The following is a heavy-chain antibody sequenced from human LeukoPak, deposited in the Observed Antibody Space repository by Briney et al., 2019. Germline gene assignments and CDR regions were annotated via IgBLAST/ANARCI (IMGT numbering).Heavy chain of an antibody. V-gene: IGHV3-30*02. D-gene: IGHD2/OR15-2a*01. Sequence: GGSLRLSCAASGFTFSSYGMHWVRQAPGKGLEWVALIKPDGSNKYYADSVKGRFTIFRDNSKNTLHLQMNSLRAEDTAVYYCARSRAFDYWGQGTLVTVSS. CDR2: IKPDGSNK. CDR1: GFTFSSYG. J-gene: IGHJ4*02. CDR3: ARSRAFDY.